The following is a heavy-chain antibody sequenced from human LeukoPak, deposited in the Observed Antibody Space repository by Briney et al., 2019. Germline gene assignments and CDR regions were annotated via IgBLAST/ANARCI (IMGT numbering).Heavy chain of an antibody. CDR1: GFTFSSYA. V-gene: IGHV3-23*01. J-gene: IGHJ3*02. Sequence: GGSLRLSCAASGFTFSSYAMSWVRQAPGKGLEWVSVISGNGGSTYYADSMKGRFTISRGNSKNTLYLQMNSLRAEDTAVYYCAKEAWIFGVVTRNVFDIWGQGTTVTVSS. CDR2: ISGNGGST. CDR3: AKEAWIFGVVTRNVFDI. D-gene: IGHD3-3*01.